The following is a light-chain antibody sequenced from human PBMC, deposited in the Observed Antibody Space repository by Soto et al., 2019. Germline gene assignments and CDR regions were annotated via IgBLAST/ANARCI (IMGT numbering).Light chain of an antibody. CDR3: AAWDDSLSGLV. J-gene: IGLJ1*01. V-gene: IGLV1-47*01. CDR1: SSNIGSNY. CDR2: RNN. Sequence: QSVLTQPPSASGTPGQRVTISCSGSSSNIGSNYVYWYQQLPGTAPKLLIYRNNQRPSGVPDRFSGSKSGTSASLAISGLRSEDEADYYCAAWDDSLSGLVFGTGTKLTVL.